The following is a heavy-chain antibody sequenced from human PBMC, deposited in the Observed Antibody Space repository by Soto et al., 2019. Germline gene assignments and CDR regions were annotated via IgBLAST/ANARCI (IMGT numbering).Heavy chain of an antibody. D-gene: IGHD4-4*01. Sequence: SGPTLVNPTQTLTLTCTFSGFSLSTSGMCVSWIRQPPGKALEWLARIDWDDDKYYSTSLKTRLTISKDTSKNQVVLTMTNMDPVDTATYYCARISNYSYYYYYMDVWGQGTTVPVSS. V-gene: IGHV2-70*11. J-gene: IGHJ6*03. CDR2: IDWDDDK. CDR3: ARISNYSYYYYYMDV. CDR1: GFSLSTSGMC.